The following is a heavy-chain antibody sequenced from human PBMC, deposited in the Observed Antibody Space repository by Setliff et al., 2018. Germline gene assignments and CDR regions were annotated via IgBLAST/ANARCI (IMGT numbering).Heavy chain of an antibody. CDR3: ARVRSSSWLVVNWFDP. CDR1: GYTFTTHG. J-gene: IGHJ5*02. V-gene: IGHV1-3*01. CDR2: FNVGHGYT. D-gene: IGHD6-13*01. Sequence: VASVKVSCKASGYTFTTHGLHWVRQAPGQRLEWMGWFNVGHGYTKYSQKFQGRVTMTRDTSISTAYMELSRLRSDDTAVYYCARVRSSSWLVVNWFDPWGQGTLVTVSS.